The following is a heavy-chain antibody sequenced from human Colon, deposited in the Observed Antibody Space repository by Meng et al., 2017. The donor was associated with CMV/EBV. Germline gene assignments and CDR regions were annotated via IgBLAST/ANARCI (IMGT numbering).Heavy chain of an antibody. CDR3: ARDRASLYYQFDS. V-gene: IGHV1-2*06. CDR1: VSNFTGYS. J-gene: IGHJ4*02. CDR2: INPDNGDP. D-gene: IGHD5/OR15-5a*01. Sequence: KASVSNFTGYSPHWVRRAPGQRLEWLGRINPDNGDPKYAPNFRGRATMTRDTSITTAYMELDSLTSNDTATYYCARDRASLYYQFDSWGQGTLVTVSS.